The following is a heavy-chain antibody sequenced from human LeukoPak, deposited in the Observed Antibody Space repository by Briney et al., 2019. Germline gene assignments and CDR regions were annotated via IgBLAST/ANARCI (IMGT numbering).Heavy chain of an antibody. Sequence: GGSLRLSCAASGFTVSSNYMSWVRQAPGKGLEWVSVIYSGGSTYYADYVKGRFTISRDNSKNTLYLQMNSLRAEDTAVYYCARNTLYYYYGMDVWGQGTTVTVSS. CDR2: IYSGGST. CDR1: GFTVSSNY. V-gene: IGHV3-66*01. J-gene: IGHJ6*02. D-gene: IGHD2-2*02. CDR3: ARNTLYYYYGMDV.